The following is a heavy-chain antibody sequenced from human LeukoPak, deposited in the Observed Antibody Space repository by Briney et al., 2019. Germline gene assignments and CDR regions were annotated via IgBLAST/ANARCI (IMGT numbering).Heavy chain of an antibody. Sequence: HAGGSLRLSCAASGFTFSSYAMSWVRQAPGKGLEWVSAISGSGGSTYYADSVKGRFTISRDNSKNTLYLQMNSLRAEDTAVYYCAKHLRFLEWTYFDYWGQGTLVTVSS. CDR2: ISGSGGST. CDR3: AKHLRFLEWTYFDY. D-gene: IGHD3-3*01. V-gene: IGHV3-23*01. J-gene: IGHJ4*02. CDR1: GFTFSSYA.